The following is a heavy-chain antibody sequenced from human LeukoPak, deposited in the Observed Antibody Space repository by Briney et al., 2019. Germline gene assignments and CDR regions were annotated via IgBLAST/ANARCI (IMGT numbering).Heavy chain of an antibody. CDR3: ARRFDS. CDR2: ITGSSSTI. J-gene: IGHJ4*02. CDR1: GFTFSTYS. Sequence: GGSLRLSCAASGFTFSTYSMNWVRQAPGKGLEWVSYITGSSSTIYYADSVKGRFTISRDNAKNSLYLQMNSLRAENTAVYYCARRFDSWGQGTLVTVSS. V-gene: IGHV3-48*01.